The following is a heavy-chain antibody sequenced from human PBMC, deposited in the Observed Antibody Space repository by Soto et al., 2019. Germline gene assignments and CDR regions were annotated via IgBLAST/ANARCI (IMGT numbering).Heavy chain of an antibody. J-gene: IGHJ6*03. D-gene: IGHD3-3*01. CDR2: IDDNGGTT. Sequence: GGSLRLSCAASGFTFSSYWMHWVRQAPGKGLVWVSRIDDNGGTTNYADSVKGRFSISRDNAKNTLFLQMNSLRAEDTAVYYCARGTGDDFWSGYYGGGYYYYYMDVWGKGTTVTVSS. CDR1: GFTFSSYW. CDR3: ARGTGDDFWSGYYGGGYYYYYMDV. V-gene: IGHV3-74*01.